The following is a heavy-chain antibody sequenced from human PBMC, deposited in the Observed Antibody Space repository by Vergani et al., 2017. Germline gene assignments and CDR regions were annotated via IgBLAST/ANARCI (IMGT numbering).Heavy chain of an antibody. CDR1: GFTFNHYA. CDR3: AKANPRNRGYDYLYYYHAIDV. V-gene: IGHV3-23*01. J-gene: IGHJ6*02. CDR2: ISGSGGRT. Sequence: EVQLLESGGDLVQPGGSLRLSCAASGFTFNHYAMNWVRQAPGKGLEWVSGISGSGGRTYYAGSVKGRFTISRDSSKNTLYLQMNSLSAEDTAVYYCAKANPRNRGYDYLYYYHAIDVWGQETTVTVSS. D-gene: IGHD5-12*01.